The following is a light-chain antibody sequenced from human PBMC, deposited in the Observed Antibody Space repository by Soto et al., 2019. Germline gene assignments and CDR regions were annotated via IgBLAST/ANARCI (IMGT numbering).Light chain of an antibody. J-gene: IGKJ1*01. CDR1: QSITNNY. CDR3: QHYGSSPRT. V-gene: IGKV3-20*01. CDR2: GAS. Sequence: EIVLTQSPVTLSFSPGERATLSCRASQSITNNYLAWYQQKAGQVPRLLLYGASTRPTGIPDRFSGSGSGTDFTLTITRLEPDDFAVYYCQHYGSSPRTFGQGTKVDIK.